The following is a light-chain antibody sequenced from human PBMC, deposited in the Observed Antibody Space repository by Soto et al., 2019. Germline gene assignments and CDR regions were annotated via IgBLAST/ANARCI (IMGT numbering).Light chain of an antibody. V-gene: IGLV2-8*01. CDR1: SNDVGGYNY. Sequence: SVLTQPPSASGSPGQSVTISCTGTSNDVGGYNYVSWYQQHPGKAPKLMIYEVNKRPSGVPDRFSGSKSGNTASLTVSGVQGEDEADYYCSSFAVSNSFVFGTGTKVTVL. CDR3: SSFAVSNSFV. J-gene: IGLJ1*01. CDR2: EVN.